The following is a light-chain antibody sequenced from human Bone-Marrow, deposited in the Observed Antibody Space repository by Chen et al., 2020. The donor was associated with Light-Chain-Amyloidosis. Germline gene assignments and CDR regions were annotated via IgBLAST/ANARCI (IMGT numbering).Light chain of an antibody. CDR2: DDS. V-gene: IGLV3-21*02. CDR1: IIGSKS. Sequence: SYVLTQPPSVSVAPGQTARITCGGYIIGSKSVHWYQQKPGQAPVLVVFDDSDRPSGIPERLSGSNSENTATLTISRVEAGDEADYYCRVWDSSSDPPYVFGTGTKVTVL. CDR3: RVWDSSSDPPYV. J-gene: IGLJ1*01.